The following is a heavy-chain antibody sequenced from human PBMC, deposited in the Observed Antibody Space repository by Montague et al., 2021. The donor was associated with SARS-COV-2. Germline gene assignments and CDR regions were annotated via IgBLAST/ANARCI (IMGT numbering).Heavy chain of an antibody. Sequence: PALGKPTQTLTLICSFSGFSLDTSGAGVAWIRQPPGKALEWLATIYWNNGKHYNSSLNSRLSISKDTSKNQAVLIMTDVDPADTATYFCAHREVDNNGYSWFDPWGQGTLVTVSS. D-gene: IGHD5-18*01. CDR3: AHREVDNNGYSWFDP. CDR1: GFSLDTSGAG. CDR2: IYWNNGK. J-gene: IGHJ5*02. V-gene: IGHV2-5*01.